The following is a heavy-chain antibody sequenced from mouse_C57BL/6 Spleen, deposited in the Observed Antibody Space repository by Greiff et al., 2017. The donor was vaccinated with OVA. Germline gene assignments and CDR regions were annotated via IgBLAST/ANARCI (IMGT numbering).Heavy chain of an antibody. V-gene: IGHV14-2*01. CDR3: AEGYGNYGYFDV. D-gene: IGHD2-1*01. J-gene: IGHJ1*03. Sequence: VQLQQSGAELVKPGASVKLSCTASGFNIKDYYMHWVKQRTEQGLEWIGRIDPEDGENKYAPKFQGKATITADTSSNTAYLQLSSLTSEDTAVYYCAEGYGNYGYFDVWGTGTTVTVSS. CDR1: GFNIKDYY. CDR2: IDPEDGEN.